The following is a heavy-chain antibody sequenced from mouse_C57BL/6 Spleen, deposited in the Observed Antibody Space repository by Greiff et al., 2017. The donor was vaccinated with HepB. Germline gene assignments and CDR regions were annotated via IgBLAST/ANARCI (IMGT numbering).Heavy chain of an antibody. Sequence: EVKLMESGGDLVKPGGSLKLSCAASGFTFSSYGMSWVRQTPDKRLEWVATISSGGSYTYYPDSVKGRFTISRDNAKNTLYLQMSSLKSEDTAMYYCARQGDYYGSSSVYFDYWGQGTTLTVSS. V-gene: IGHV5-6*01. CDR3: ARQGDYYGSSSVYFDY. J-gene: IGHJ2*01. CDR1: GFTFSSYG. D-gene: IGHD1-1*01. CDR2: ISSGGSYT.